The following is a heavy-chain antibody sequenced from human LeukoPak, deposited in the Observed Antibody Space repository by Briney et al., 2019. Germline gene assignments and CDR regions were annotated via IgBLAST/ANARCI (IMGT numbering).Heavy chain of an antibody. Sequence: PSETLSLTCSVSGFSVSGRYYWGWIRPTPGEGLEWIGSIHHGASSYYNPSLRSRVTVSLDTPKNQFSLRMTSVTAADTAVYYCARGGGLVGPSDYWGQGSLVTVSA. CDR1: GFSVSGRYY. J-gene: IGHJ4*02. CDR3: ARGGGLVGPSDY. D-gene: IGHD3-16*01. CDR2: IHHGASS. V-gene: IGHV4-38-2*02.